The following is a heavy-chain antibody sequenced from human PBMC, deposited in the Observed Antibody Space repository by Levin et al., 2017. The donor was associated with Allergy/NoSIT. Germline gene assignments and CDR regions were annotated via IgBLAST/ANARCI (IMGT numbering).Heavy chain of an antibody. CDR2: IYPGDSDT. V-gene: IGHV5-51*01. J-gene: IGHJ3*02. D-gene: IGHD2-15*01. Sequence: GESLKISCKGSGYSFISYWIGWVRQMPGKGLELMGIIYPGDSDTRYSPSFQGQVTISADKSISIAYLQWSSLKASDTAMYYCARRYCGGGTCYDGFDIWGQGTMVTVSS. CDR3: ARRYCGGGTCYDGFDI. CDR1: GYSFISYW.